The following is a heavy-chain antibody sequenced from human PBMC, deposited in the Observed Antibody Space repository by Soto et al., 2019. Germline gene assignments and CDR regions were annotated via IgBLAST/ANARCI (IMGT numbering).Heavy chain of an antibody. D-gene: IGHD2-15*01. CDR2: IYWDDDK. V-gene: IGHV2-5*02. Sequence: QITLKESGPTLVKPTQTLTLTCTFSGFSPSTSGVGVGWIRQPPGKALEWLALIYWDDDKRYSPSLKSRLTITKDTSKNQVVLTMTNMDPVDTATYYCAHSHWNCSGGSCYSGGKYYFDYWGQGTLVTVSS. CDR1: GFSPSTSGVG. CDR3: AHSHWNCSGGSCYSGGKYYFDY. J-gene: IGHJ4*02.